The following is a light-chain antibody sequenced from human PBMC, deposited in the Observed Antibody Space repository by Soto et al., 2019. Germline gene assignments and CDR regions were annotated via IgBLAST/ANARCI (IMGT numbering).Light chain of an antibody. CDR3: NSYAGSNKI. CDR2: EVS. J-gene: IGLJ2*01. Sequence: QSALTQPPSASGSLGQSVTISCTGTSSDVGGYNYVSWYQQHPGKAPKLMIYEVSKRPSGVPDRFSGSKSGNTASLTVSGLQAEDGADYYCNSYAGSNKIFGGGTKLTVL. V-gene: IGLV2-8*01. CDR1: SSDVGGYNY.